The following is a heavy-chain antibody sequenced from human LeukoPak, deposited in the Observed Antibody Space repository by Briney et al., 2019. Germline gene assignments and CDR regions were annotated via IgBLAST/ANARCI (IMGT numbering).Heavy chain of an antibody. CDR2: INPTGGST. J-gene: IGHJ5*02. D-gene: IGHD1-26*01. CDR3: ARDNSVGDNAWWFDP. V-gene: IGHV1-46*01. Sequence: ASVKVSCKASGYTFTSYYMHWVRQAPGQGREWMGLINPTGGSTGYAQKFQGRVTMTRDMSTSTDYMELSSLRSEDTAIYYCARDNSVGDNAWWFDPWGQGTLVIVSS. CDR1: GYTFTSYY.